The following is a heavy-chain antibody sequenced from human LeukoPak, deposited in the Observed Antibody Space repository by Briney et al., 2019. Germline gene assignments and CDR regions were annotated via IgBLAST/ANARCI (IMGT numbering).Heavy chain of an antibody. Sequence: GGSLRLSCVAFGFTFSDYWMSWVRQAPGMGLEWVANIETDGDQRNYVDSVKGRFTISRDNARNSLYLQMNSLRVEDTAVYYCARDIPSGFYTPDYWGRGTLVTVSS. V-gene: IGHV3-7*01. CDR3: ARDIPSGFYTPDY. J-gene: IGHJ4*02. CDR2: IETDGDQR. D-gene: IGHD5-12*01. CDR1: GFTFSDYW.